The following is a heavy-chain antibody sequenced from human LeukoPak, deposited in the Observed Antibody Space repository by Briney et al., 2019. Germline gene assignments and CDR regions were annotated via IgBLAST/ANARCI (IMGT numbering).Heavy chain of an antibody. J-gene: IGHJ3*02. CDR2: ISDTRT. Sequence: GGSLRLSCAVSGLTVSRTHMSWVRQAPGKGLEWVSAISDTRTYYADAVKGRFTISRDNSKNTVFLQMNSLRAEDTAVYYCVKEHVDRAFTRSFEIWGQGTVVTVSS. CDR1: GLTVSRTH. CDR3: VKEHVDRAFTRSFEI. D-gene: IGHD3-10*01. V-gene: IGHV3-23*01.